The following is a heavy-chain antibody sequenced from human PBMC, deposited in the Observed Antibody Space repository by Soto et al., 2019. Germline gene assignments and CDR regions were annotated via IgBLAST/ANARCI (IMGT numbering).Heavy chain of an antibody. CDR2: MNPNSGNT. D-gene: IGHD3-10*01. V-gene: IGHV1-8*01. CDR1: GYTFPSYD. Sequence: ASVKVSCKASGYTFPSYDINWVRQATGQGLEWMGWMNPNSGNTGYAQKFQGRVTMTRNTSISTAYMELSSLRSEDTAVYYCARGSPPNGSGSYYNRWGSMDVWGQGTTVTVSS. J-gene: IGHJ6*02. CDR3: ARGSPPNGSGSYYNRWGSMDV.